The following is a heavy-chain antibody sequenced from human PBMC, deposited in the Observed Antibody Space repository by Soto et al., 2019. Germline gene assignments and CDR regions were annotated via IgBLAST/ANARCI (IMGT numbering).Heavy chain of an antibody. V-gene: IGHV1-3*01. J-gene: IGHJ6*02. D-gene: IGHD2-2*01. CDR2: INAGNGNT. CDR3: ARAGPSYCSSTSCQAMFYYGMDV. Sequence: ASVKVSCKASGYTFTSYAMHWVRQAPGQRLEWMGWINAGNGNTKYSQKFQGRVTITRDTSASTAYMELSSLRSEDTAVYYCARAGPSYCSSTSCQAMFYYGMDVWGQGTTVPVSS. CDR1: GYTFTSYA.